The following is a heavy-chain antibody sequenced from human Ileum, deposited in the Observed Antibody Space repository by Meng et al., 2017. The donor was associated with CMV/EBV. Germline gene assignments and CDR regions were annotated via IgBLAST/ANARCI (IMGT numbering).Heavy chain of an antibody. Sequence: GESLKISCAASGFTFSGFGMHWVRQAPGKGLEWVAFVRYDGNKEYYAESVKGRFTISRDNSKNTLYLQMNSLRAEDTAVYYCAKVVGTPYYFDYWGQGTLVTVAS. J-gene: IGHJ4*02. V-gene: IGHV3-30*02. CDR2: VRYDGNKE. CDR3: AKVVGTPYYFDY. D-gene: IGHD3-10*01. CDR1: GFTFSGFG.